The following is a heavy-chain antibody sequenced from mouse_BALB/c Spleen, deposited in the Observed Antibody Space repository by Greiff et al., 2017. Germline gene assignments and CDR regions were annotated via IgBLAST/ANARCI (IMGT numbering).Heavy chain of an antibody. CDR1: GFSLTGYG. CDR2: IWGDGST. Sequence: QVQLKESGPGLVAPSQSLSITCTVSGFSLTGYGVNWVRQPPGKGLEWLGMIWGDGSTDYNSALKSRLSISKDNSTSQVFFKMNSLQADDTAIYYCARDFITTTGVYWYFDVWGAGTTVTVSS. J-gene: IGHJ1*01. CDR3: ARDFITTTGVYWYFDV. D-gene: IGHD1-1*01. V-gene: IGHV2-6-7*01.